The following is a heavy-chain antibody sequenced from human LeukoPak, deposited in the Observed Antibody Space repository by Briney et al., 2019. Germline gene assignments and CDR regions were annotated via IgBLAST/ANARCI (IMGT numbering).Heavy chain of an antibody. Sequence: ASVKVSCKTSGYTSTGYYIHWVRQAPGQGLEWLGWINPNTGDINYAQKFQGRVTTTRDTSISTAYMELSSLRSDDTAVYYCARDVSSVATAAPGHWGVDVWGQGTTVTVSS. CDR3: ARDVSSVATAAPGHWGVDV. CDR1: GYTSTGYY. CDR2: INPNTGDI. D-gene: IGHD6-13*01. V-gene: IGHV1-2*02. J-gene: IGHJ6*02.